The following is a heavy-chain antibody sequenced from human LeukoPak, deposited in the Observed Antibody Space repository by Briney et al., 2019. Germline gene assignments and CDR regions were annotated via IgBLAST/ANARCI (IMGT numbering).Heavy chain of an antibody. CDR2: INHRGST. J-gene: IGHJ4*02. D-gene: IGHD2-8*01. Sequence: SETLSLACAVYGDSFSGYYWSWIRQPPGKGLEWIAEINHRGSTHYNPSLKSRVNISADTSKSQFSLNLDSVTAADTAVYYCARSWAGMYYPFYYFDYWGQGSLVTVSS. CDR3: ARSWAGMYYPFYYFDY. CDR1: GDSFSGYY. V-gene: IGHV4-34*01.